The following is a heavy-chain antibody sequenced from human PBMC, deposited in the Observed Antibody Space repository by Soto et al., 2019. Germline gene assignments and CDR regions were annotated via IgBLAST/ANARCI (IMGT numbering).Heavy chain of an antibody. V-gene: IGHV1-18*04. J-gene: IGHJ6*03. CDR2: ISAYNGNT. CDR3: ARESRITIFGVVSGYYMDV. D-gene: IGHD3-3*01. Sequence: ASVKVSCKASGYTFTGYYMHWVRQAPGQGLEWMGWISAYNGNTNYAQKLQGRVTMTTDTSTSTAYMELRSLRSDDTAVYYCARESRITIFGVVSGYYMDVWGKGTTVTVSS. CDR1: GYTFTGYY.